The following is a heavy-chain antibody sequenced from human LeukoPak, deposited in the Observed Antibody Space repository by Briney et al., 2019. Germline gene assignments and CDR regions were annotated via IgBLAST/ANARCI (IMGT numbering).Heavy chain of an antibody. Sequence: PGGSLRLSCAASGFTFSSYWMSWVRQAPGKGLEWGANINQDGSEKYSVHSVRGGFTSSADNTKKSLYLQMNSMRAEDTAVYYCARVRCSGGSCYSVRFDYWGQGTLVTVSS. J-gene: IGHJ4*02. CDR1: GFTFSSYW. CDR2: INQDGSEK. V-gene: IGHV3-7*01. D-gene: IGHD2-15*01. CDR3: ARVRCSGGSCYSVRFDY.